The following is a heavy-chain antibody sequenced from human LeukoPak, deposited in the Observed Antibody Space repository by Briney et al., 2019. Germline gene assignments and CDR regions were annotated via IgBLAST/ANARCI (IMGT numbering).Heavy chain of an antibody. J-gene: IGHJ4*02. CDR3: LRGLGMSTVRDYFGY. Sequence: ASVKISCKSSGDTFTGYYIHWVRQAPGQGLEWMGIMNPSAGDRTFAQKFQGRVTMTRDTSTSIFYMELSGLRSEDTAVYYCLRGLGMSTVRDYFGYWGQGTLVIVSS. V-gene: IGHV1-46*01. CDR1: GDTFTGYY. D-gene: IGHD6-13*01. CDR2: MNPSAGDR.